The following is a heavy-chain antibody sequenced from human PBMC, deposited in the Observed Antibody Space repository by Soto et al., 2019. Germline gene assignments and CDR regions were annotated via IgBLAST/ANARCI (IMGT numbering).Heavy chain of an antibody. J-gene: IGHJ4*02. CDR1: GTSISSTYW. CDR2: IHHTGGT. V-gene: IGHV4-4*02. Sequence: PSETLSLTCFVSGTSISSTYWWTRVRQSPGKGLEWIGEIHHTGGTNYNPALKTRLTISVDTPKNQFSLKLSSVTAADTAVYYCARRYGASFDYWGQGTLVTVSS. CDR3: ARRYGASFDY. D-gene: IGHD4-17*01.